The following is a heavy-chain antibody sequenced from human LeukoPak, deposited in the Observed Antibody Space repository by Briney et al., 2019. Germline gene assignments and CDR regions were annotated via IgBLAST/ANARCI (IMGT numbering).Heavy chain of an antibody. V-gene: IGHV5-51*01. D-gene: IGHD2-15*01. CDR1: GYSFTSYW. Sequence: GGSLKISCKGSGYSFTSYWIGWVRQMPGKGLEWMGIIYPGDSDTRYSPSFQGQVTISADKSISTAYLQWSSLKASDTAMYYCARPPGGYCSGGSCYSEYYFDYWGQGTLVTVSS. CDR3: ARPPGGYCSGGSCYSEYYFDY. J-gene: IGHJ4*02. CDR2: IYPGDSDT.